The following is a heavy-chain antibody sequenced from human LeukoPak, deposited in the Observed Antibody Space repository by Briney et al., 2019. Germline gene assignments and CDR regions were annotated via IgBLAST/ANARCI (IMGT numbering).Heavy chain of an antibody. CDR3: ARILGGHSDIFTGLPVRYFDY. V-gene: IGHV1-18*01. CDR2: ISAYNGNT. Sequence: ASVKVSCKASGYTFTGYGISWVRQAPGQGLEWMGWISAYNGNTNYAQKLQGRVTMTTDTSTSTAYMELRSLRSDDTAVYYCARILGGHSDIFTGLPVRYFDYWGQGILVTVSS. J-gene: IGHJ4*02. D-gene: IGHD3-9*01. CDR1: GYTFTGYG.